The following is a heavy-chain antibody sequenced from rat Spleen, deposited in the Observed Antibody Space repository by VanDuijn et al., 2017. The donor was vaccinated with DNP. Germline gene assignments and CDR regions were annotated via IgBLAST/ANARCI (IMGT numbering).Heavy chain of an antibody. D-gene: IGHD1-11*01. CDR1: GFTFSDYN. CDR2: ISYDGGRI. Sequence: EVQLVESGGGLVQPGRSLKLSCAASGFTFSDYNMAWVRQAPTKGLEWVAYISYDGGRIYYGDSVKGRFTISRDNAKSTLYLQMNSLRSEDMATYYCARGTLRLHAMDAWGQGTSVTVSS. V-gene: IGHV5-22*01. CDR3: ARGTLRLHAMDA. J-gene: IGHJ4*01.